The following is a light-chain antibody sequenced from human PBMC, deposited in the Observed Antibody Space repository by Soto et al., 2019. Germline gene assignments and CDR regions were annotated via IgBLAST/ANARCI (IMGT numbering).Light chain of an antibody. J-gene: IGKJ4*01. V-gene: IGKV3-11*01. CDR3: QQRSNWS. Sequence: EIVLTQSPATLSLSPGERATLSCRASQSVSSYLAWYQQKPGQAPRLLIYDASNRATGIPARFSGSGSGTDFTLTISRLVPEDFAVYYCQQRSNWSFGGGTKVEIK. CDR2: DAS. CDR1: QSVSSY.